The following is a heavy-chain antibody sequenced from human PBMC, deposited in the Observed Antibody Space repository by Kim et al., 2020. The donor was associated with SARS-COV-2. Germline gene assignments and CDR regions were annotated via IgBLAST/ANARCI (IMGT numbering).Heavy chain of an antibody. CDR2: IWYDGRNK. CDR1: GFTFSSYG. CDR3: ARDGNYDFWSGYYTNHYYYYYYMDV. D-gene: IGHD3-3*01. V-gene: IGHV3-33*01. J-gene: IGHJ6*03. Sequence: GGSLRLSCAASGFTFSSYGMHWVRQAPGKGLEWVAVIWYDGRNKYYADPVKGRFTISRDNSKNTKYLQMNRLRAEDTAVYYCARDGNYDFWSGYYTNHYYYYYYMDVRGKGTTVTVSS.